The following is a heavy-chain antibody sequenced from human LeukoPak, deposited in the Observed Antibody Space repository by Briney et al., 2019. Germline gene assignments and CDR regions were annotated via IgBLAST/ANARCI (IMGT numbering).Heavy chain of an antibody. CDR2: ISYDGSNK. CDR1: GFTFSSYA. Sequence: HSGGSLRLSCAASGFTFSSYAMHWVRQAPGKGLEWVAVISYDGSNKDYADSVKGRFTISRDNSKNTLYLQMNSLRAEDTAVYYCAREGLPQGLVEDYYYYYMDVWGKGTTVTVSS. CDR3: AREGLPQGLVEDYYYYYMDV. J-gene: IGHJ6*03. D-gene: IGHD6-19*01. V-gene: IGHV3-30*04.